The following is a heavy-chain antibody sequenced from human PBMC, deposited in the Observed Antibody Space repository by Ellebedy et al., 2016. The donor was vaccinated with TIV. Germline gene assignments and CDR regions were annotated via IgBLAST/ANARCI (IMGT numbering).Heavy chain of an antibody. CDR1: GYTFTGYY. CDR2: MNPNSGNT. V-gene: IGHV1-8*02. J-gene: IGHJ3*02. D-gene: IGHD1-26*01. CDR3: ARGGSEEWELFDI. Sequence: ASVKVSXKASGYTFTGYYMHWVRQATGQGLEWMGWMNPNSGNTGYAQKFQGRVTMTRNTSISTAYMELSSLRSEDTAVYYCARGGSEEWELFDIWGQGTMVTVSS.